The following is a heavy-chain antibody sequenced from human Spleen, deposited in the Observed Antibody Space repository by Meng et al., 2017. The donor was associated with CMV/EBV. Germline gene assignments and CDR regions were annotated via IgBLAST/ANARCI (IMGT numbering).Heavy chain of an antibody. CDR1: GGSISSGGYY. J-gene: IGHJ6*02. V-gene: IGHV4-31*03. CDR2: IYYSGST. D-gene: IGHD2-2*01. Sequence: SETLSLTCTVSGGSISSGGYYWSWIRQHPGKGLEWIGYIYYSGSTYYNPSLKSRVTISVDTSKNQFSLKLSSVTAADTAVYYCARARPHCSSTSCYPYGMDVWGQGTTVTVSS. CDR3: ARARPHCSSTSCYPYGMDV.